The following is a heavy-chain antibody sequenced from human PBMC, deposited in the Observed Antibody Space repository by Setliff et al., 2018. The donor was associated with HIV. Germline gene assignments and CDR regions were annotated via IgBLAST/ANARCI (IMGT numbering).Heavy chain of an antibody. CDR2: INHNGGT. J-gene: IGHJ6*03. D-gene: IGHD5-12*01. V-gene: IGHV4-34*01. Sequence: SETLSLTCAFYGGSLNGFYWSWIRQSPGKGLEWIGEINHNGGTNYNPSLKSRVTIRVDTSKNQFSLEVTAVTAADTAVYYCVRGWDDKVSTIWAPYYYYMDVWGKGTTVTVSS. CDR3: VRGWDDKVSTIWAPYYYYMDV. CDR1: GGSLNGFY.